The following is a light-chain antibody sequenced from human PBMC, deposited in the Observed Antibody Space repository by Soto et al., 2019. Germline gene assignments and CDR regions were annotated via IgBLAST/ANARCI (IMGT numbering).Light chain of an antibody. CDR2: KAS. J-gene: IGKJ4*01. Sequence: DVQMSHSLFTVSGSVGDRVTITCRASQTMSSWLAWYQQKPGKAPKLLIYKASTLKSGVPSRFSGSGSGTEFTLTISSLEPEDFAVYYCQHYGNSPPKFPFGGGTKVDTK. V-gene: IGKV1-5*03. CDR3: QHYGNSPPKFP. CDR1: QTMSSW.